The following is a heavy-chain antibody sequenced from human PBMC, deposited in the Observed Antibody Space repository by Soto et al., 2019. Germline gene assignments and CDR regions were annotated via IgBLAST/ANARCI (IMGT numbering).Heavy chain of an antibody. CDR3: ARDVAYYYDSSGYSDY. D-gene: IGHD3-22*01. CDR1: GFTFRSYA. J-gene: IGHJ4*02. CDR2: ISYDGSNK. V-gene: IGHV3-30-3*01. Sequence: PGGSLRLSCAASGFTFRSYAMRWVRQAPGKGLEWVAVISYDGSNKYYADSVKGRFTISRDNSKNTLYLQMNSLRAEDTAVYYCARDVAYYYDSSGYSDYWGQGTLVTVSS.